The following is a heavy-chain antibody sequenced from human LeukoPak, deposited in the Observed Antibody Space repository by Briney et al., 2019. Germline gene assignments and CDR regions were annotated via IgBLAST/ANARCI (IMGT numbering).Heavy chain of an antibody. Sequence: RPGGSLRLSCAASGFTFSSYIMNWVRQAPGKGLEWVSSISSSSSYIYYADAVKGRFTISRDNAKNSLYLQMNSLRAEDTAVYYCATMSSGTSAGTDDYWGQGTLVTVSS. D-gene: IGHD3-10*01. CDR1: GFTFSSYI. J-gene: IGHJ4*02. V-gene: IGHV3-21*01. CDR2: ISSSSSYI. CDR3: ATMSSGTSAGTDDY.